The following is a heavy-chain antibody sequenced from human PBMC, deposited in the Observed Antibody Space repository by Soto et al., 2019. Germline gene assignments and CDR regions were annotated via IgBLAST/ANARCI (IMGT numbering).Heavy chain of an antibody. CDR3: ARDYDSSALYYFDY. J-gene: IGHJ4*02. CDR1: GFTFSSYA. V-gene: IGHV3-30-3*01. D-gene: IGHD3-22*01. Sequence: QVQLVESGGGVVQPGRSLRLSCAASGFTFSSYAMHWVRQAPGKGLEWVVVISYDGSNKYYADSVKGRFTISRDNSKNTLYLQMNSLRAEDTAVYYCARDYDSSALYYFDYWGQGTLFTVSS. CDR2: ISYDGSNK.